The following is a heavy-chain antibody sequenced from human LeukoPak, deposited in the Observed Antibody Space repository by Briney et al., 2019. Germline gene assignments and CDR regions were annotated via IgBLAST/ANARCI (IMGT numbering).Heavy chain of an antibody. CDR1: GFTFSSYS. D-gene: IGHD6-19*01. V-gene: IGHV3-21*04. CDR3: AKDLSSGWYSEYFQH. Sequence: GGSLRLSCAASGFTFSSYSMNWVRQAPGKGLEWVSSISSSSSYIYYADSVKGRFTISRDNAKNSLYLQMNSLRAEDTAVYYCAKDLSSGWYSEYFQHWGQGTLVTVSS. J-gene: IGHJ1*01. CDR2: ISSSSSYI.